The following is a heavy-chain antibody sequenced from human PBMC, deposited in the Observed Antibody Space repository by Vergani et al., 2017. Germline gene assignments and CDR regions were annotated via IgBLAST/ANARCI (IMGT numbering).Heavy chain of an antibody. V-gene: IGHV3-21*01. D-gene: IGHD6-19*01. Sequence: EVQLVESGGGLVKPGGSLRLSCAASGFTFSSYEMNWVRQAPGKGLEWVSSISSSSSYIYYADSVKGRFTISRDNAKNSLYLQMNSLRAEDTAVYYCARGWLGAFDYWGQGTLVTVSS. CDR3: ARGWLGAFDY. CDR1: GFTFSSYE. J-gene: IGHJ4*02. CDR2: ISSSSSYI.